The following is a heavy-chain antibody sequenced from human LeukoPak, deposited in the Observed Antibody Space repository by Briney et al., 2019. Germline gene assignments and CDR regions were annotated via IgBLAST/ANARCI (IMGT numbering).Heavy chain of an antibody. J-gene: IGHJ4*02. CDR2: ISHAGST. D-gene: IGHD5-24*01. V-gene: IGHV4-4*02. CDR1: GDSITSSYW. CDR3: VRRGSRDGYNSLYYFDY. Sequence: SGTLSLTCAVSGDSITSSYWWSWVRQPPGKGLEWIGEISHAGSTDYNPSLKSRVTISVDKSKNQFSLKLTSVTAADTAMYYCVRRGSRDGYNSLYYFDYWGQGTLVTVSS.